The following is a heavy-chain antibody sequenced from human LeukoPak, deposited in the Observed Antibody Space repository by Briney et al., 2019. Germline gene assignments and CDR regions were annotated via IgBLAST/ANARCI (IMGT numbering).Heavy chain of an antibody. CDR2: IKQDGSEK. V-gene: IGHV3-7*01. J-gene: IGHJ4*02. Sequence: GGSLRLSCAASGFTFSSYWMSWVRQAPGKGLEWVANIKQDGSEKYYADSVKGRFTNSRDNVENSMFLQMNSLRAEDTAVYYCVRDGRSGWHFDYWGQGALVTVSS. CDR1: GFTFSSYW. CDR3: VRDGRSGWHFDY. D-gene: IGHD6-19*01.